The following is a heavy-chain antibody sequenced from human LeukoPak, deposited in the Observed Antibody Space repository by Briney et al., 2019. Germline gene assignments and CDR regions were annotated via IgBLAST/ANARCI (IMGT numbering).Heavy chain of an antibody. CDR1: GFTFSNYA. CDR2: IGGSGAGT. V-gene: IGHV3-23*01. Sequence: GGSLRLSCAASGFTFSNYAMTWVRQAPGKGLEWVSGIGGSGAGTYYADSVKGRFTISRDNSKSTLFLQMNSLRAEDTAVYFCTRDSALLGVAFDLWGQGTVVTVSS. CDR3: TRDSALLGVAFDL. D-gene: IGHD2-15*01. J-gene: IGHJ3*01.